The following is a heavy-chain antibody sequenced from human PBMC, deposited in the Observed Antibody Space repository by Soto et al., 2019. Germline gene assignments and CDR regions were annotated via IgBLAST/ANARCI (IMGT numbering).Heavy chain of an antibody. Sequence: SETLSLTCAVSGYSISSGYYWGWIRQPPGKGLEWIGSIYHSGSTYYNPSLKSRVTIPVDTSKNQFALKLSSVTAADTAVYYCASRGLATNAFDIWGQGTMVTVSS. CDR2: IYHSGST. D-gene: IGHD5-12*01. CDR3: ASRGLATNAFDI. CDR1: GYSISSGYY. V-gene: IGHV4-38-2*01. J-gene: IGHJ3*02.